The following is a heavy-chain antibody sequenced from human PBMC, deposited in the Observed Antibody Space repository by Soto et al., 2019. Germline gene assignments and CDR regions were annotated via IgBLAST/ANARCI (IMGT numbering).Heavy chain of an antibody. V-gene: IGHV3-13*01. D-gene: IGHD6-13*01. Sequence: GGSLRLSCEASGFTFSGFDMHWVRQPTGKGLEWVSSIGTAGDTYYAVSVKGRFTISRDNAKSSLSLQMNSLRAGDMAVYFCAKSQEIGTHFFDSWGQGTQVTVSS. CDR1: GFTFSGFD. CDR3: AKSQEIGTHFFDS. CDR2: IGTAGDT. J-gene: IGHJ4*02.